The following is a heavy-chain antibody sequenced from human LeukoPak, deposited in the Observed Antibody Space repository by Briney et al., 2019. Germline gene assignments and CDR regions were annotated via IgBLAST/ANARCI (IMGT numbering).Heavy chain of an antibody. D-gene: IGHD5-18*01. CDR3: SKGAASRGYTYVAN. Sequence: GGSLTLSCAASAFTFRPYAMLWVRHAPGKGLEWVSSVSGSGGSKYYADSVKGRFTISRDNSNNTLYLQMNSRTAEDTAGYYCSKGAASRGYTYVANWGQGTLVTVSS. CDR1: AFTFRPYA. V-gene: IGHV3-23*01. CDR2: VSGSGGSK. J-gene: IGHJ4*02.